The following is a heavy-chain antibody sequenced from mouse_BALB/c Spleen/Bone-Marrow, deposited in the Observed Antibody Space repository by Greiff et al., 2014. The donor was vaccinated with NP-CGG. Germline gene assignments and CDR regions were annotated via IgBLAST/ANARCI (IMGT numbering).Heavy chain of an antibody. CDR3: TIRYYAMDY. D-gene: IGHD1-1*01. J-gene: IGHJ4*01. CDR1: GYTFTRYT. CDR2: INPSSAYT. V-gene: IGHV1-4*01. Sequence: VQLVESGAEQARPGASVKMSCQASGYTFTRYTMHWEKQRPGQGLEWIGYINPSSAYTNYNQKFKDKATLTADKSSSTAYMQLSSLTSEDSAVYYCTIRYYAMDYWGQGTSVTVSS.